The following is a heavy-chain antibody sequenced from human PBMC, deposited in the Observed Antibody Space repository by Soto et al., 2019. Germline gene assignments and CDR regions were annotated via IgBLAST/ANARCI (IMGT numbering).Heavy chain of an antibody. V-gene: IGHV1-46*01. CDR3: ARGGHVVVVTAALDY. CDR2: VNPSGGHT. D-gene: IGHD2-21*02. CDR1: GDTFTDYY. J-gene: IGHJ4*02. Sequence: ASVKVSCKASGDTFTDYYIHWARQAPGQGLEWMGTVNPSGGHTTYAQHFLGRVTMTRDTSTSTLYMELTSLTSDDTAIYYCARGGHVVVVTAALDYWGQGTLVTVYS.